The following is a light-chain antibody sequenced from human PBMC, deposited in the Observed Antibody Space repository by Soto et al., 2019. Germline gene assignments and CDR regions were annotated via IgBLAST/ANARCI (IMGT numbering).Light chain of an antibody. CDR3: SSYTNINTRACV. V-gene: IGLV2-14*01. CDR1: SSDVGNDNF. CDR2: EVS. J-gene: IGLJ1*01. Sequence: QSALTQPASVSGSPGQTITISCTGTSSDVGNDNFASWYQHHPGKAPKLIIYEVSYRPQGVSNRFSGSKSGNTASLTISGLQAKDQAQYYCSSYTNINTRACVFGTGTK.